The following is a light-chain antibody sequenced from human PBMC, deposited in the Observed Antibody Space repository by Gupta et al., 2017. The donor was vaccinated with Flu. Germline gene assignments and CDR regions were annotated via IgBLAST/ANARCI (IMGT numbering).Light chain of an antibody. V-gene: IGLV2-23*02. Sequence: ITISCTGSSSDIGSFNVVSWYQQHPGHAPKLMWYEVSKRPSGVTHRFSGYKSDNKAYLTIARVQAEDEADYFCSSYTGSRAAVVFGGGTKLTVL. CDR3: SSYTGSRAAVV. CDR2: EVS. J-gene: IGLJ2*01. CDR1: SSDIGSFNV.